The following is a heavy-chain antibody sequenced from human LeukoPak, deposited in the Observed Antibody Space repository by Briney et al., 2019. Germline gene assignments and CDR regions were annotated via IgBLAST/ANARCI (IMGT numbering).Heavy chain of an antibody. CDR1: GFTFSSYG. CDR3: AKDLRGYSYGGYYFDY. CDR2: IRHDGSNE. V-gene: IGHV3-30*02. J-gene: IGHJ4*02. Sequence: GGSLRLSCAASGFTFSSYGMHWVRQAPGKGLEWVAFIRHDGSNEYYADSVKGRFTISRDNSKNTLYLQMNSLRTEDTAVYYCAKDLRGYSYGGYYFDYWGQGTLVTVSS. D-gene: IGHD5-18*01.